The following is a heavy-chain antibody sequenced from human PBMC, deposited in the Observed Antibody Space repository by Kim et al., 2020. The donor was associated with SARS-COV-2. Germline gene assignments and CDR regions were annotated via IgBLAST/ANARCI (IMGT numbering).Heavy chain of an antibody. V-gene: IGHV3-73*01. J-gene: IGHJ3*02. Sequence: GGSLRLSCAASGFTFSDSAMHWVRQASGKGLEWVGRIRSKAKSYATSYAASVKGRFTISRDDSKNTAYLQMNTLKTEDTAVYYCTRVPSYSSSWWDGFDIWGQGTTVTVSS. D-gene: IGHD6-13*01. CDR3: TRVPSYSSSWWDGFDI. CDR1: GFTFSDSA. CDR2: IRSKAKSYAT.